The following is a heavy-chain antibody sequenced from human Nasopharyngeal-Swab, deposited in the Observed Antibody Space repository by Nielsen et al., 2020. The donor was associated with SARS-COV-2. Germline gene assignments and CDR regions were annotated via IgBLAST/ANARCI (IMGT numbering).Heavy chain of an antibody. Sequence: GESLKISCAASGFTVSSNYMSWVRQAPGKGLEWVSVIYSGGSTYYADSVKGRFTISRDNSKNTLYLQMNSLRAEDTAVYYCARGGAYCGGDCYFHAFDIWGQGTMVTVSS. V-gene: IGHV3-66*01. D-gene: IGHD2-21*02. CDR1: GFTVSSNY. CDR3: ARGGAYCGGDCYFHAFDI. CDR2: IYSGGST. J-gene: IGHJ3*02.